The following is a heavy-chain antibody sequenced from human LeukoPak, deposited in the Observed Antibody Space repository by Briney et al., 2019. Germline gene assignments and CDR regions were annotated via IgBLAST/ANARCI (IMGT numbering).Heavy chain of an antibody. V-gene: IGHV4-39*07. J-gene: IGHJ5*02. CDR2: INHSGST. Sequence: PSQTLSLTCTVSGGSISSGSYYWSWIRQPPGKGLEWIGEINHSGSTNYNPSLKSRVTISVDTSKNQFSLKLRSVTAADTAVYYCARVTARLGWFDPWGQGTLVTASS. CDR1: GGSISSGSYY. D-gene: IGHD2-21*02. CDR3: ARVTARLGWFDP.